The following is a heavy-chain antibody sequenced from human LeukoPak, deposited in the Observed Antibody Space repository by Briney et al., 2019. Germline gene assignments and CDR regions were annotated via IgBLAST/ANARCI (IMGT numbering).Heavy chain of an antibody. J-gene: IGHJ5*02. Sequence: SQTLSLTCTVSGYSLSDGYHWGWIRQPPGKGLEWIGSIYHRGSTYYNPSLKSRVIISVDTSKNQFSLKLTSVTAADTAVYYCARNDFCSGLNWFDPWDRGTLVTVSS. D-gene: IGHD3-3*01. CDR3: ARNDFCSGLNWFDP. CDR1: GYSLSDGYH. V-gene: IGHV4-38-2*02. CDR2: IYHRGST.